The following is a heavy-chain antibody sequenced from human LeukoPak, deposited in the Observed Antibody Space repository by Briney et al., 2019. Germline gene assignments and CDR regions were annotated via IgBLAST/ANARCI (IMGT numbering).Heavy chain of an antibody. CDR3: TRGSHRGYCTTSDCYTVDF. CDR2: MNPDSGNT. CDR1: RYTFTSYD. D-gene: IGHD2-8*01. Sequence: ASVKVSCKAARYTFTSYDINWVRRAPGQGLEWMGWMNPDSGNTGCAQKFQGRVTMTRNTSINTAYMELGGLTSDDTAIYFCTRGSHRGYCTTSDCYTVDFWGQGTLVSVSS. J-gene: IGHJ4*02. V-gene: IGHV1-8*01.